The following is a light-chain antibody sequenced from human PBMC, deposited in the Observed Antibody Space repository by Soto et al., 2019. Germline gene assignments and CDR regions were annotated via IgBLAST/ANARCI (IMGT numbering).Light chain of an antibody. CDR1: QSVNNNY. V-gene: IGKV3-20*01. CDR3: QQYGSSQYT. CDR2: GAS. J-gene: IGKJ2*01. Sequence: EIVLTQSPGTLSLSPGERATLSCRARQSVNNNYLAWYQQKPGQAPRPLIYGASSRATGIPDRFSGSGSGTDFTLTISRLEPEDFAVYHCQQYGSSQYTFGQGTKLEIK.